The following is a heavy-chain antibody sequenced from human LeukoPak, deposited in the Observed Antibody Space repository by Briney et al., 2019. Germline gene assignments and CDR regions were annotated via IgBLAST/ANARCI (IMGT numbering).Heavy chain of an antibody. D-gene: IGHD2/OR15-2a*01. Sequence: SQTLSLTCTVSGGSISSGSYYWSWIRQPAGTGLEWIGRIYTSGSTNYNPSLKSRVTISVGTSKNQFSLKLSSVTAADTAVYYCATDFYGRSDYWGQGTLVTVSS. CDR3: ATDFYGRSDY. CDR2: IYTSGST. J-gene: IGHJ4*02. V-gene: IGHV4-61*02. CDR1: GGSISSGSYY.